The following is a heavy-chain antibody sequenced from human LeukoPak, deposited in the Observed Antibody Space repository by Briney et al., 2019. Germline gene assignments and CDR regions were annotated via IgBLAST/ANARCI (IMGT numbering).Heavy chain of an antibody. D-gene: IGHD1-1*01. V-gene: IGHV4-59*12. CDR2: IYYSGST. CDR3: ARASHWNQLHYFDY. Sequence: SETLSLTCTVSGGSISSYYWSWIRQPPGKGLEWIGYIYYSGSTNYNPSLKSRVTISLDKSKNQFSLNLSSVTAADTALYYCARASHWNQLHYFDYWGHGTLVTVSS. CDR1: GGSISSYY. J-gene: IGHJ4*01.